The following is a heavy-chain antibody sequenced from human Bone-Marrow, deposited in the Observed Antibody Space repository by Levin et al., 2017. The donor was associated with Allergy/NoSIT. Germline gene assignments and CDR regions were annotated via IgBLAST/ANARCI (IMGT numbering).Heavy chain of an antibody. CDR3: ARGKRPVGSTSCYVSGWFDP. CDR1: GYTFTSYG. J-gene: IGHJ5*02. D-gene: IGHD2-2*01. CDR2: ISAYNGNT. Sequence: GESLKISCKASGYTFTSYGISWVRQAPGQGLEWMGWISAYNGNTNYAQKLQGRVTMTTDTSTSTAYMELRSLRSDDTAVYYCARGKRPVGSTSCYVSGWFDPWGQGTLVTVSS. V-gene: IGHV1-18*01.